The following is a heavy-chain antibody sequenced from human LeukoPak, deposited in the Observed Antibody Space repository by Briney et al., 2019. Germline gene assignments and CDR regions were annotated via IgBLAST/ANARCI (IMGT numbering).Heavy chain of an antibody. Sequence: SETLSLTCAVSGCSISSGGYSWSWIRQPPGKGLEWIGYIYHSGSTYYNPSLKSRVTISVDRSKNQFSLKLSSVTAADTAVYYCASLGQWLPDYWGQGTLVTVSS. CDR1: GCSISSGGYS. V-gene: IGHV4-30-2*01. CDR2: IYHSGST. CDR3: ASLGQWLPDY. D-gene: IGHD6-19*01. J-gene: IGHJ4*02.